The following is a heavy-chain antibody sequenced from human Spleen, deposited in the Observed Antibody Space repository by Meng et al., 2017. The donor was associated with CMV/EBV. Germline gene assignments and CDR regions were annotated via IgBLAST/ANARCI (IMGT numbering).Heavy chain of an antibody. J-gene: IGHJ4*02. Sequence: GESLKISCAASGFSFSSYAMSWVRQAPGKGLEWVSYIHSAGSTIYYADSVKGRFTISRDNAQNSLFLQMNSLRAEDTAVYYCATTFKTLDYWGQGTLVTVSS. CDR3: ATTFKTLDY. CDR2: IHSAGSTI. V-gene: IGHV3-48*03. CDR1: GFSFSSYA.